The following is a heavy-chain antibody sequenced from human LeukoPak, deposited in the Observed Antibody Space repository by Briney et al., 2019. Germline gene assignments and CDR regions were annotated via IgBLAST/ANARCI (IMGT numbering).Heavy chain of an antibody. D-gene: IGHD3-16*01. CDR2: YYPGDSDT. J-gene: IGHJ4*02. CDR1: GYRFTDYW. CDR3: ASHGQGGSSYYFDY. Sequence: GESLKISCSGFGYRFTDYWNGWVPQMSGKGREGRGMYYPGDSDTRYSPSFQGQVTISADKSITNAYLQWSSLKASGTAMYYCASHGQGGSSYYFDYWGQGTLVTVSS. V-gene: IGHV5-51*01.